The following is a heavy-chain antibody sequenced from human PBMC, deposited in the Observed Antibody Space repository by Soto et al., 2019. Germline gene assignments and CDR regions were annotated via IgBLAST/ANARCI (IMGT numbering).Heavy chain of an antibody. CDR3: ARDPVVVDSTFYFDS. Sequence: EVQLVVSGGGLVKPGGSLRLSCAASGFTFSYYSMTWVRQAPGRGLEWVSSISSSTTYISYSDSVRGRFTISRDNAKNSLYLQMNSLRAEDTAVYYCARDPVVVDSTFYFDSWGQGSLVTVSS. CDR2: ISSSTTYI. J-gene: IGHJ4*02. V-gene: IGHV3-21*02. D-gene: IGHD2-15*01. CDR1: GFTFSYYS.